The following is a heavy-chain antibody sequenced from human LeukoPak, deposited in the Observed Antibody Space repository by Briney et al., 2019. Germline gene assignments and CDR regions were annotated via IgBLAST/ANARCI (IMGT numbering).Heavy chain of an antibody. D-gene: IGHD3-22*01. CDR3: ARHHDSSAFVLDY. CDR2: IYYSGST. Sequence: KSSETLSLTCAVSGGSISSYYWSWIRQPPGKGLEWIGYIYYSGSTNYNPSLKSRVSISVDTSKNQFSLTLSSVTAADTAVYYCARHHDSSAFVLDYWGQGTLVTISS. CDR1: GGSISSYY. J-gene: IGHJ4*02. V-gene: IGHV4-59*08.